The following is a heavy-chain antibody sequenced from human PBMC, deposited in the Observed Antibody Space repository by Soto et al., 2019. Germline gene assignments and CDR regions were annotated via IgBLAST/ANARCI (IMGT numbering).Heavy chain of an antibody. CDR2: INPSGGST. D-gene: IGHD4-4*01. CDR3: ARTSLDYICDY. V-gene: IGHV1-46*01. J-gene: IGHJ4*02. Sequence: QVQLVQSGAEVKMPGAAVKVSCKASGYTFTNYYMHWVRQAPGQGLEWMGVINPSGGSTTYAQRFQCRVTLTRDTSTSTVYMQLSSLSSGDTAVYYCARTSLDYICDYWGQGTLVTVSS. CDR1: GYTFTNYY.